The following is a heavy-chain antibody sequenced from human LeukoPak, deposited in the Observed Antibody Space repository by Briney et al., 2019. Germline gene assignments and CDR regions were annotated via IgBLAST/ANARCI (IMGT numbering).Heavy chain of an antibody. Sequence: PGGSLRLSCAASGFTFSSYAMSWVRQAPGKGLEWVSAISGSGGSTYYADSVKGRFTISRDNSKNTLYLQMNSLRAEDTAVYYCAKVHYDSSGYYLYYFDYWGQGTPVTVSS. V-gene: IGHV3-23*01. J-gene: IGHJ4*02. CDR1: GFTFSSYA. D-gene: IGHD3-22*01. CDR3: AKVHYDSSGYYLYYFDY. CDR2: ISGSGGST.